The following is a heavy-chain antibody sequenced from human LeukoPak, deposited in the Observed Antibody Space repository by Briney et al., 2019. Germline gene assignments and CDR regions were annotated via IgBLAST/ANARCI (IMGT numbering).Heavy chain of an antibody. D-gene: IGHD1-26*01. V-gene: IGHV1-18*01. J-gene: IGHJ6*02. CDR1: GYTFTSYG. CDR2: ISAYNGNT. Sequence: ASVKVSCKASGYTFTSYGISWVRQAPGQGLEWMGWISAYNGNTDYAQKLQGRVTMTTDTSTSTAYMELRSLRSDDTAVYYCARGSHSGSYWDYYYYGMDVWGQGTTVTVSS. CDR3: ARGSHSGSYWDYYYYGMDV.